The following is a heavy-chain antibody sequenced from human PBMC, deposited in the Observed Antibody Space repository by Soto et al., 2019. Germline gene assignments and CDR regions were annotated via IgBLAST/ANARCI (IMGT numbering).Heavy chain of an antibody. CDR3: ESRKLGYTWFDP. D-gene: IGHD5-18*01. Sequence: QVQLQQWGAGLLKPSETLSLTCAVYGGSFSGYYWSWIRQPPGKGLEWIGEINHSGSTNYNPSLKSRVTISVDTSKNQFSLKLSSVTAADTAVYYCESRKLGYTWFDPWGQGTLVTVSS. CDR2: INHSGST. J-gene: IGHJ5*02. CDR1: GGSFSGYY. V-gene: IGHV4-34*01.